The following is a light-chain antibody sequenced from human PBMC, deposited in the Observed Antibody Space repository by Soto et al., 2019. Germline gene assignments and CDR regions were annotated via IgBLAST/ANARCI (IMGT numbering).Light chain of an antibody. J-gene: IGLJ2*01. CDR2: EVS. V-gene: IGLV2-14*01. CDR3: ASYTHTVV. Sequence: QSALTQPASVSGSPGQSITISCTGTSSDVAFYNSVSWYQQSPGQAPKLLIYEVSNRPSGVSDRFSGSRSGHTASLTISGLQTEDEDDYFCASYTHTVVFGGGTKVTVL. CDR1: SSDVAFYNS.